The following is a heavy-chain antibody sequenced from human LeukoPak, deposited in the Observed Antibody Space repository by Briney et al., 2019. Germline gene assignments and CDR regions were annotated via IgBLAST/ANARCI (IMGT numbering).Heavy chain of an antibody. CDR2: IIPIFGTA. Sequence: SVKVSCKASGGTFSSYAISRVRQAPGQGLEWMGGIIPIFGTANYPQKFQGRVTITTDESTSTAYMELSSLRSEDTAVYYCARTSSGWYKALGRYYFDYWGQGTLVTVSS. CDR3: ARTSSGWYKALGRYYFDY. J-gene: IGHJ4*02. V-gene: IGHV1-69*05. CDR1: GGTFSSYA. D-gene: IGHD6-19*01.